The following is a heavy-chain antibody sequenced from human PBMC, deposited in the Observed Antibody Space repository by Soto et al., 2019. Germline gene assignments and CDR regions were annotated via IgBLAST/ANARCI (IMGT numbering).Heavy chain of an antibody. CDR3: ARGRADIVLMVQWADAFDI. J-gene: IGHJ3*02. CDR2: ISAYNGNT. CDR1: GYTFTSYG. D-gene: IGHD2-8*01. V-gene: IGHV1-18*01. Sequence: GASVKVSCKASGYTFTSYGISWVRQAPGQGLEWMGWISAYNGNTNYAQKLQGRVTMTTDTSTSTAYMELRSLRSDDTAVYYCARGRADIVLMVQWADAFDIWGQGTMVTVSS.